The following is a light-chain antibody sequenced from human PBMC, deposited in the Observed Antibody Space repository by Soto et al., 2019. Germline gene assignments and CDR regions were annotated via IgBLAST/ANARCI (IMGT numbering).Light chain of an antibody. V-gene: IGKV1-17*03. CDR3: HQRNK. CDR1: QGISNY. CDR2: GAS. Sequence: IPMTKYPSSLYASVGDRDTITCRASQGISNYLAWFQQKPGKVPKRLIYGASSLQSGVPSRFSGTGSGTDFTLTISSLEPEDFAVYFCHQRNKFGQGTRLE. J-gene: IGKJ5*01.